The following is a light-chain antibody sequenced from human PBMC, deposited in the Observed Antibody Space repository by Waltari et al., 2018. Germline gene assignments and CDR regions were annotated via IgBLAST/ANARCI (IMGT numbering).Light chain of an antibody. CDR2: TDN. Sequence: QSVLTPPPPASGTPGPRVPIPCSGSNSNIVRNSVNWYQHLQETAPKLLIYTDNQRPSAFPDRFSGSKSGTSASLAISGLQSEDEADYHCATWDDSLNGWVFGGGTKVTVL. CDR1: NSNIVRNS. J-gene: IGLJ3*02. CDR3: ATWDDSLNGWV. V-gene: IGLV1-44*01.